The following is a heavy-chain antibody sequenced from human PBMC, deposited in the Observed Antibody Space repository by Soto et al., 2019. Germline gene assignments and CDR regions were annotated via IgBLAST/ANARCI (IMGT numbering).Heavy chain of an antibody. CDR1: GFTFSSYA. CDR3: AKGNDFWSGYIN. CDR2: ISGSGGST. V-gene: IGHV3-23*01. Sequence: LRLSCAASGFTFSSYAMSWVRQAPGKGLEWVSAISGSGGSTYYADSVKGRFTISRDNSKNTLYLQMNSLRAEDTAVYYCAKGNDFWSGYINWGQGTLVTVSS. J-gene: IGHJ4*02. D-gene: IGHD3-3*01.